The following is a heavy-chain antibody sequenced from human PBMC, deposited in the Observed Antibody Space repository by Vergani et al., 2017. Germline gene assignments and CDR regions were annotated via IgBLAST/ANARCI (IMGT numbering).Heavy chain of an antibody. V-gene: IGHV4-59*11. J-gene: IGHJ6*02. Sequence: QVQLQESGPGLVKSSETLSLTCSVSFDSIRNLYCNWIRQPPGKGLEWIGSIHYSENTNYNPSLKTRVTISVDTSKNQFSLTLTSVTAADTAVYYCARGVDTAMSYDVPYYYGMDVWGQGTTVTVSS. CDR3: ARGVDTAMSYDVPYYYGMDV. D-gene: IGHD5-18*01. CDR1: FDSIRNLY. CDR2: IHYSENT.